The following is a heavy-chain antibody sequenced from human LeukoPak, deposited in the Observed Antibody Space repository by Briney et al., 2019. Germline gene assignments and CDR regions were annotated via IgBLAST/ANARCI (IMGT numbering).Heavy chain of an antibody. Sequence: GSLRLSCAASGFTFSSYWMHWVRQAPGKGLVWVSRINSDGSSTSYADSVKGRFTISRDNAKNTLYLQMNSLRAEDTAVYYCAKRGSGWYEDYYYYMDVWGKGTTVTISS. D-gene: IGHD6-19*01. CDR3: AKRGSGWYEDYYYYMDV. V-gene: IGHV3-74*01. J-gene: IGHJ6*03. CDR2: INSDGSST. CDR1: GFTFSSYW.